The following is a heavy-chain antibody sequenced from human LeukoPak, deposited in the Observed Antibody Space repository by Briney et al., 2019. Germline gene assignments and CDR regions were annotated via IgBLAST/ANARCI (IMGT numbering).Heavy chain of an antibody. CDR3: AKDDSTNYYYFDY. CDR1: GFTFSSFP. V-gene: IGHV3-23*01. CDR2: ISGSGGSR. D-gene: IGHD5-24*01. J-gene: IGHJ4*02. Sequence: GGSLRLSCAASGFTFSSFPMTWVRQAPGKGLEWVSSISGSGGSRDYADSVRGRFTISRDNSRNTLYLQMTSLRAEDTAVYYCAKDDSTNYYYFDYWGQGTLVTVSS.